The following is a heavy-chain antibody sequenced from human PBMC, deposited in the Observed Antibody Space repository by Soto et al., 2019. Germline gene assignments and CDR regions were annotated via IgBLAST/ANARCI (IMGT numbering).Heavy chain of an antibody. CDR1: GFIFSGHW. CDR2: INGDGTIT. J-gene: IGHJ4*02. Sequence: PGGSLRLSCAASGFIFSGHWMHWVRQPPGKGLVWVSRINGDGTITDYADSVGGRFTISRDDAKNTLDLEMNNLRPEDTAVYYCARVLRGRGSSTFDYWGQGTLVTVSS. V-gene: IGHV3-74*01. CDR3: ARVLRGRGSSTFDY. D-gene: IGHD1-26*01.